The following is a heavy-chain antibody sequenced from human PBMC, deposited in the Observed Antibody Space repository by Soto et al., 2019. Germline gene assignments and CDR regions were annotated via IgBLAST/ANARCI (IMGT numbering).Heavy chain of an antibody. CDR2: INDRGSI. J-gene: IGHJ2*01. CDR3: ARESHDILTGPPWVWYFDL. Sequence: QVQLQQWGAGPLRPLETLSLTCGVSGGSFSGYYWAWIRQSPGQGLEWIGEINDRGSINYNPSLKSRASMSVDTSKNHSSLNLRSVNAADTTVYYCARESHDILTGPPWVWYFDLWGRGTLVTVSS. D-gene: IGHD3-9*01. CDR1: GGSFSGYY. V-gene: IGHV4-34*01.